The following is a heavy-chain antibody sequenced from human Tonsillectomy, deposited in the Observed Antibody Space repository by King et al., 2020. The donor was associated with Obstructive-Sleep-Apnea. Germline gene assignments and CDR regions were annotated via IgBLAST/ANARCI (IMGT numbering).Heavy chain of an antibody. CDR2: ISWNSGSI. CDR3: AKDIHSLSSSGRRVPKGWYFDL. D-gene: IGHD3-10*01. J-gene: IGHJ2*01. V-gene: IGHV3-9*01. Sequence: QLVQSGGGLVQPGRSLRLSCAASGFTFDDFAMHWVRQAPGKGLEWVSVISWNSGSIGYAASVKGRFTISRANAKNSLYLQMKSLRAADTAFYYCAKDIHSLSSSGRRVPKGWYFDLWGRGTLVTVSS. CDR1: GFTFDDFA.